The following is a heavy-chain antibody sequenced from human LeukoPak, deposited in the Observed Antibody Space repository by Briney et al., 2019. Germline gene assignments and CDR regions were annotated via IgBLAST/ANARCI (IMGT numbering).Heavy chain of an antibody. CDR3: ARDTESSYNWFDP. V-gene: IGHV3-7*01. Sequence: GGSLRLSCAASGFTFSGHWMSWVRQAPGKGLEWVANINQGGSDKYYVDSVKGRFTISRDNAENSLYLQMNSLRAEDTGVYYCARDTESSYNWFDPWGRGTLVTVSS. D-gene: IGHD6-19*01. CDR1: GFTFSGHW. J-gene: IGHJ5*02. CDR2: INQGGSDK.